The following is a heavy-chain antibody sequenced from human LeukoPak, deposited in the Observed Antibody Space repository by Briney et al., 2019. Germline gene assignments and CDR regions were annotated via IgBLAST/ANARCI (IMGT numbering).Heavy chain of an antibody. CDR3: ARHGLSTGRGWYFDY. CDR2: IYYSGST. V-gene: IGHV4-39*01. Sequence: PSETLSLTCTVSGGSISSSSYYWGWIRQPPGKGLEWIGSIYYSGSTYYNPSLKSRVTISVDTSKNQFSLKLSSVTAADTAVYYCARHGLSTGRGWYFDYWGQGTLVTVSS. CDR1: GGSISSSSYY. D-gene: IGHD1-1*01. J-gene: IGHJ4*02.